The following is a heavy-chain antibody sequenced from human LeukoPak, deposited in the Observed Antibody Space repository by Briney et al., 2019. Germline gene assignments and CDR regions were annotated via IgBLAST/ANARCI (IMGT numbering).Heavy chain of an antibody. V-gene: IGHV4-59*01. D-gene: IGHD3-3*01. CDR1: GSSISNYY. J-gene: IGHJ6*02. CDR3: ARTNTYYDFWSGYYSPSYYGMDV. Sequence: SETLSLTCGVSGSSISNYYWSWIRQPPGTGLEWIGYISESGGANAKPSLKSRVTISLDTSKNQFSLKLSSVTAADTAVYYCARTNTYYDFWSGYYSPSYYGMDVWGQGTTVTVSS. CDR2: ISESGGA.